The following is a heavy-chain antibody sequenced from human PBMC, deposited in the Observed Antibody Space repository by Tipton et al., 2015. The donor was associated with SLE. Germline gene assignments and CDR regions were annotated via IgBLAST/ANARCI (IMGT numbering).Heavy chain of an antibody. CDR1: GGSISSRNYY. V-gene: IGHV4-39*01. CDR3: AREDSYYLDY. D-gene: IGHD3/OR15-3a*01. J-gene: IGHJ4*02. CDR2: IYYSGST. Sequence: TLSLTCSVSGGSISSRNYYWGWIRQPPGKGLEWIGSIYYSGSTYYNPSLKSRVTISVDTSKNQFSLRLSSVTAADTAVYYCAREDSYYLDYWGQGTLVTVSS.